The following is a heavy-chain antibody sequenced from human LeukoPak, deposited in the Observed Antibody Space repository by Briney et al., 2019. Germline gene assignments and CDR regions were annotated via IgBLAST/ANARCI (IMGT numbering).Heavy chain of an antibody. CDR2: FHPEEDKI. V-gene: IGHV1-24*01. CDR1: GYSFSELS. J-gene: IGHJ5*02. D-gene: IGHD4-23*01. Sequence: ASVKVSCKVSGYSFSELSIHWVRQAPGKGLEWMGGFHPEEDKIVHPQKFQGRVTMTEDTSTDTAYMELSSLRSEDTAVYYCAIFGGNSLNCFSPWGQGTLVIVSS. CDR3: AIFGGNSLNCFSP.